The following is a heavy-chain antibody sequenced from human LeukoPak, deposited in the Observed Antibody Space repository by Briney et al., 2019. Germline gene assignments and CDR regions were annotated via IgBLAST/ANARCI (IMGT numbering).Heavy chain of an antibody. CDR1: GGSIGSGGHY. CDR2: IYSTGST. D-gene: IGHD3-10*01. CDR3: ARDQTYSGSGIYTYFDY. J-gene: IGHJ4*02. Sequence: SETLSLTCTVSGGSIGSGGHYWSWIRQPAGKGLEYLGRIYSTGSTNYNPSLRSRVTISVDTSRNHFSLKLSSVTAADTAVYYCARDQTYSGSGIYTYFDYWGQGILVTVSS. V-gene: IGHV4-61*02.